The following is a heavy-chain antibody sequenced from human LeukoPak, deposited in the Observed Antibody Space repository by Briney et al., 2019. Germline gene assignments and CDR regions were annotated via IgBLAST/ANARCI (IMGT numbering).Heavy chain of an antibody. V-gene: IGHV3-30-3*01. Sequence: GGSLRLSCAASGFTFSSYAMHWVRQAPGKGLEWVAVISYDGSNKYYADSVKGRFTISRDNSKNTLYLQMNSLRAEDTAVCYCARGYQDCGGDCYETHYGMDVWGQGTTVTVSS. CDR1: GFTFSSYA. CDR3: ARGYQDCGGDCYETHYGMDV. D-gene: IGHD2-21*02. J-gene: IGHJ6*02. CDR2: ISYDGSNK.